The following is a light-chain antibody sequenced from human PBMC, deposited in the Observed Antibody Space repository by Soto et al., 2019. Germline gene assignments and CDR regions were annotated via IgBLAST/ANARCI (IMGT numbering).Light chain of an antibody. CDR3: ASYTTTFSYV. CDR2: DVS. Sequence: QSALTQPASVSGSPGQSITISCTGTSSDVGGYNYVSWYQQHPGKAPKLMIYDVSNRPSGVSNRFSGSKSGNTASLTISGLQAEDEADYYCASYTTTFSYVFGSGTKRTVL. CDR1: SSDVGGYNY. V-gene: IGLV2-14*01. J-gene: IGLJ1*01.